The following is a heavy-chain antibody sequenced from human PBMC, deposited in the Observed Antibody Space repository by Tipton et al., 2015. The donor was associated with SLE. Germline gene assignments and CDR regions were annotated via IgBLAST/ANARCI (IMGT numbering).Heavy chain of an antibody. D-gene: IGHD7-27*01. CDR1: GFTFSSYG. Sequence: GSLRLSCAASGFTFSSYGMSWVRQAPGKGLEWVSGINWNGGSTGYADSVKGRFIISRDNAKNSLYLQMHSLRAEDTALYYCARDRAYWGFDYWGQGTLVTVSS. CDR3: ARDRAYWGFDY. V-gene: IGHV3-20*04. J-gene: IGHJ4*02. CDR2: INWNGGST.